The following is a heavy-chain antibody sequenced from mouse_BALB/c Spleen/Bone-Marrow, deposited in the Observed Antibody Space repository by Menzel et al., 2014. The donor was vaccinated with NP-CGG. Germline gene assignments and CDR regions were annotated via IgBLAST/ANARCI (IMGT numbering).Heavy chain of an antibody. J-gene: IGHJ3*01. CDR2: IWAGGST. D-gene: IGHD1-2*01. CDR1: GFSLXSYG. CDR3: ARVFTTATWGFAY. V-gene: IGHV2-9*02. Sequence: VMLVESGPGLVAPSQSLSITCTVSGFSLXSYGVHWVRQPPGKGLEWLGAIWAGGSTNYNSALMSRLSITKDNSKSQVFLEMDSLQTDDTAMYYCARVFTTATWGFAYWGQGTLVTVSA.